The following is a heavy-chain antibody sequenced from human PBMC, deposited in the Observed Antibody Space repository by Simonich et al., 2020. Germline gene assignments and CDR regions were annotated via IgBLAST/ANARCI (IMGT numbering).Heavy chain of an antibody. CDR2: IIISSSSI. CDR3: ARARGDSSSWYFDY. J-gene: IGHJ4*02. V-gene: IGHV3-21*01. D-gene: IGHD6-13*01. Sequence: EVQLVESGGGLVKPGGSLRLSCAASGFTFSSYSMNWVRQAPGRGRGWFSSIIISSSSIYYADSMKGRFTISRDNAKNSLYLQMNSLRAEDTAVYYCARARGDSSSWYFDYWGQGTLVTVSS. CDR1: GFTFSSYS.